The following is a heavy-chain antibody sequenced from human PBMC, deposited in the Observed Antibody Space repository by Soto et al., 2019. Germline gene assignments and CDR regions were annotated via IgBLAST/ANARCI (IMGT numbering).Heavy chain of an antibody. CDR2: ISYDGNNK. V-gene: IGHV3-30-3*01. D-gene: IGHD1-7*01. Sequence: QVQLVESGGGVVQPGRSLRLSCAASGFTYSTYTMHWVRQAPGKGLEWVAVISYDGNNKFYADSVKGRFTISRDSTMQTLYLQMSSLRADDTAMYYCARDGVSSTGCIWNYGTYFDCWGQGALVTVSS. J-gene: IGHJ4*02. CDR3: ARDGVSSTGCIWNYGTYFDC. CDR1: GFTYSTYT.